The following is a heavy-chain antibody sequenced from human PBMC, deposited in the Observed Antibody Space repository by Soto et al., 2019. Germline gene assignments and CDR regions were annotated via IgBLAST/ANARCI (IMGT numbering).Heavy chain of an antibody. Sequence: SETLSLTFAVSGGSISSINWWSWVRQPPGNGLEWIGEIYHSGSTNYNPSLKSRVTISVDKSKNQFSLKLSSVNAADTAVYYCARARASGSYYSYRYYFDXWGQGTLVTVSX. D-gene: IGHD1-26*01. CDR1: GGSISSINW. CDR3: ARARASGSYYSYRYYFDX. V-gene: IGHV4-4*02. J-gene: IGHJ4*02. CDR2: IYHSGST.